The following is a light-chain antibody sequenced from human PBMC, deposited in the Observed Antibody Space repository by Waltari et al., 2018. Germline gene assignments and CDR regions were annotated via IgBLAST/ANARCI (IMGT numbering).Light chain of an antibody. CDR1: KLGDKY. Sequence: SYELTQPPSVSVSPGQTASITCPGDKLGDKYACWYQQKPGQSPVLVIYQDSKRPSGIPGRFSGSNAGNTATLTIGGTHAMDDADYYCQAWDSSTVVFGGGTKLTVL. CDR3: QAWDSSTVV. CDR2: QDS. V-gene: IGLV3-1*01. J-gene: IGLJ2*01.